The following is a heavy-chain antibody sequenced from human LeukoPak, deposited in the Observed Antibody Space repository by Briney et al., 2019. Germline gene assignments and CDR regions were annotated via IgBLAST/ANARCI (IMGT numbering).Heavy chain of an antibody. D-gene: IGHD1-1*01. CDR3: ARSTGTPRPDAFDI. J-gene: IGHJ3*02. V-gene: IGHV4-34*01. Sequence: SETLSLTCAVYGGSFSGYYWSWIRQPPGKGLEWIGEINHSGSTNYNPSLKSRVTISVDTSKNQFSLKLSSVTAADTAVYYCARSTGTPRPDAFDIWGQGTMVTVSS. CDR2: INHSGST. CDR1: GGSFSGYY.